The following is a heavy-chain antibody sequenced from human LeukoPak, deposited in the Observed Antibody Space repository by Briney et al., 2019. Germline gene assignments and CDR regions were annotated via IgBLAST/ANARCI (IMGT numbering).Heavy chain of an antibody. CDR1: GGSFSGYY. J-gene: IGHJ4*02. CDR3: ARVPGIAAAGIDY. D-gene: IGHD6-13*01. CDR2: INHSGST. V-gene: IGHV4-34*01. Sequence: SETLSLTCAVYGGSFSGYYWSWIRQPPGKGREWIGEINHSGSTNYNPSLKSRVTISVDTSKNQFSLKLSSVTAADTAVYYCARVPGIAAAGIDYWGQGTLVTVSS.